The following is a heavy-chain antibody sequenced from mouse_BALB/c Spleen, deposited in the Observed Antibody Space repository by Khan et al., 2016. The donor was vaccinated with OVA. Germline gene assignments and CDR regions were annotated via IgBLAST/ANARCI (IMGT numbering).Heavy chain of an antibody. CDR3: KRVAYYCDTEGFDY. V-gene: IGHV5-6*01. D-gene: IGHD1-1*01. Sequence: EVELVESGGDLVKPGGSLKLSCAASGFTFSTYGMSWVRQTPDKRLEWVATVSTGCSYTYYPDSVKGRFTISRDNAKNTLYLQLSGLKSEDTALFYCKRVAYYCDTEGFDYWGQGTMVTVSA. CDR2: VSTGCSYT. CDR1: GFTFSTYG. J-gene: IGHJ3*01.